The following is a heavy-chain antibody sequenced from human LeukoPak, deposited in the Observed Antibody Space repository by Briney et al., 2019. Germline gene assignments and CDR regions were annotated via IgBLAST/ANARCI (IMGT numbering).Heavy chain of an antibody. V-gene: IGHV4-39*07. CDR1: GGSISSNHYY. J-gene: IGHJ4*02. Sequence: SETLSLTCTVSGGSISSNHYYWGWIRQPPGKGLEWIGSIYYSGSTHYNPSLKSRVTMSVDTSKNQFSLKLSSVTAADTAVYYCARDGEMATIENYFAYWGQGTLVTVSS. CDR2: IYYSGST. CDR3: ARDGEMATIENYFAY. D-gene: IGHD5-24*01.